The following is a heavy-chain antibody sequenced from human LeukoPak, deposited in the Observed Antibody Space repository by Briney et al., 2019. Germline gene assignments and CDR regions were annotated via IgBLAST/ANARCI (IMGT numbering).Heavy chain of an antibody. Sequence: PGGSLRLSCAASGFTFSDAWMSWVRQAPGKGLEWVGRIKSKTDGGTTDYAAPVKGRFTISRDNAKNSVYLQMNSLRADDTALYYCATLWDPSDRFDPWGQGTLVIVSS. J-gene: IGHJ5*02. CDR2: IKSKTDGGTT. CDR3: ATLWDPSDRFDP. D-gene: IGHD3-10*01. CDR1: GFTFSDAW. V-gene: IGHV3-15*01.